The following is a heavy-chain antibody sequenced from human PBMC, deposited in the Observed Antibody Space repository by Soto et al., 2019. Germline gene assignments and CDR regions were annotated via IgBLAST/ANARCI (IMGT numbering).Heavy chain of an antibody. J-gene: IGHJ4*02. V-gene: IGHV1-69*02. Sequence: QVQLVQSGAEVKKPGSSVKVSCKASGGTFSSYTISWVRQAPGQGLEWMGRIIPILGIANYAQKFQGRVTITADKSTSTAYMELSSLRSEDTAVYYCANSNNPGSYRYVDYWGQGTLVTVSS. CDR2: IIPILGIA. CDR1: GGTFSSYT. D-gene: IGHD3-10*01. CDR3: ANSNNPGSYRYVDY.